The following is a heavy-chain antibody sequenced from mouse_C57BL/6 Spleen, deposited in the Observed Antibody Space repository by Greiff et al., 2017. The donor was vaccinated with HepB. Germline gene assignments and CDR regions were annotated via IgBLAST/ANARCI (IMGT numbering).Heavy chain of an antibody. V-gene: IGHV1-55*01. Sequence: VQLQQPGAELVKPGASVKMSCKASGYTFTSYWITWVKQRPGQGLEWIGDIYPGSGSTNYNEKFKSKATLTVDTSSSTAYMQLSSLTSEDSAVYYCARWGLYDGYYDAMDYWGQGTSVTVSS. D-gene: IGHD2-3*01. J-gene: IGHJ4*01. CDR1: GYTFTSYW. CDR3: ARWGLYDGYYDAMDY. CDR2: IYPGSGST.